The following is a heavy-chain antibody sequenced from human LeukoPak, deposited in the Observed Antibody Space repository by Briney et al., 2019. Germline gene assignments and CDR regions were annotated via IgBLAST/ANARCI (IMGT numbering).Heavy chain of an antibody. V-gene: IGHV3-7*03. Sequence: GGSLRLSCATSGFIFSTYWMSWVRQAPGKGLEWVANIKQDGSEKYYVDSVKGRFTISRHNAKNSLNLQMNSLRAEDTAVYYCARSCGGDCYPYYYGMDVWGQGTTVTVSS. CDR3: ARSCGGDCYPYYYGMDV. D-gene: IGHD2-21*02. CDR1: GFIFSTYW. CDR2: IKQDGSEK. J-gene: IGHJ6*02.